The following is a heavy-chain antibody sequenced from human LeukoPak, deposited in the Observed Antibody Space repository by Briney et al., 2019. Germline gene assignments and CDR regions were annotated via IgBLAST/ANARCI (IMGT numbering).Heavy chain of an antibody. CDR1: GFTFSSYA. CDR3: AREERDRKLGLRSFFDY. D-gene: IGHD4-17*01. CDR2: ISGSGGST. V-gene: IGHV3-23*01. J-gene: IGHJ4*02. Sequence: PGGSLRLSCAASGFTFSSYAMSWVRQAPGKGLEWVSAISGSGGSTYYADSVKGRFTISRDNSKNTLYLQMNSLRAEDTAVYYCAREERDRKLGLRSFFDYWGQGTLVTVSS.